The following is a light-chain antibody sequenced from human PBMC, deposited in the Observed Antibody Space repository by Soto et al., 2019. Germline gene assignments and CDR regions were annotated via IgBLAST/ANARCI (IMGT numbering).Light chain of an antibody. Sequence: DIVLTQSPGTLSLSPGERATLSCRASQSVSSSYLAWYQQKPGQAPRLLIYGASIRATGIPDRFSGSGSGTDFTVTISRLEPEDFAVYSCQQYGSSPITFGQGTRLEIK. J-gene: IGKJ5*01. CDR2: GAS. V-gene: IGKV3-20*01. CDR1: QSVSSSY. CDR3: QQYGSSPIT.